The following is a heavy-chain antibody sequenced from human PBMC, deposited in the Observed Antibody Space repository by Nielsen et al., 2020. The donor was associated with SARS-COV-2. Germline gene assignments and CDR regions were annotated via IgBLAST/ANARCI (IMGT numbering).Heavy chain of an antibody. CDR3: ARSFSPGAVDPDYFDY. CDR2: INTNTGNP. D-gene: IGHD6-19*01. CDR1: GYTLTSYA. J-gene: IGHJ4*02. Sequence: ASVKVSCKASGYTLTSYAMNWVRQAPGQGLEWMGWINTNTGNPTYAQGFTGRFVFSLDTSVSTAYLQISSLKAEDTAVYYCARSFSPGAVDPDYFDYWGQGTLVTVSS. V-gene: IGHV7-4-1*02.